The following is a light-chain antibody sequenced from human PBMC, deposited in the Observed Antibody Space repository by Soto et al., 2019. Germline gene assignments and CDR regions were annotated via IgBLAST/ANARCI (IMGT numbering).Light chain of an antibody. J-gene: IGLJ1*01. V-gene: IGLV2-14*01. Sequence: QSVLTQPASVSGSPGQSIAISCTGTSSDVGNYNYVSWYQQHPDKAPKLMIFDVSNRPSGVSDRFSGSKSGNTASLTISGLQADDEADYYCTSYTSSSTYVFGNGTKVTVL. CDR3: TSYTSSSTYV. CDR1: SSDVGNYNY. CDR2: DVS.